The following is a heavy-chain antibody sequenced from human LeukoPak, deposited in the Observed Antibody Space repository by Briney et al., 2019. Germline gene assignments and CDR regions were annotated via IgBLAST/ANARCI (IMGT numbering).Heavy chain of an antibody. CDR1: GGSISSYY. D-gene: IGHD6-19*01. Sequence: SETLSLTCTVSGGSISSYYWSWIRQPPGKGLEWIGYIYYSGSTNYNPSLKSRVTISVDTSKNQFSLKLSSVTAADTAVYYCVRVRSSGWYLDWGQGTLVTVSS. V-gene: IGHV4-59*01. CDR2: IYYSGST. CDR3: VRVRSSGWYLD. J-gene: IGHJ1*01.